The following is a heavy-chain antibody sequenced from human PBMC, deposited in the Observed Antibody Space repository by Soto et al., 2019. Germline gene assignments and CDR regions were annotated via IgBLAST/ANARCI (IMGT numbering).Heavy chain of an antibody. CDR2: ISGSGGST. Sequence: GGSLRLSCAASGFTFSSCAMSWVRQAPGKGLEWVSAISGSGGSTYYADSVKGRFTISRDNSKNTLYLQMNSLRAEDTAVYYCATYYIVLVQAAHLHDYWGQGTFDTGSS. D-gene: IGHD2-2*01. CDR1: GFTFSSCA. CDR3: ATYYIVLVQAAHLHDY. V-gene: IGHV3-23*01. J-gene: IGHJ4*02.